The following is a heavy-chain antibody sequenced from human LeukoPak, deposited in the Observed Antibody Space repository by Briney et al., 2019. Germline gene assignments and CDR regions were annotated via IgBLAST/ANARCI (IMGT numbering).Heavy chain of an antibody. V-gene: IGHV4-34*01. CDR3: ARGRSGSLDY. J-gene: IGHJ4*02. CDR2: INHSRST. D-gene: IGHD1-26*01. CDR1: GGSFSGYY. Sequence: PSETLSLTCAVYGGSFSGYYWSWIRQPPGKGLEWIGEINHSRSTNYNPSLKSRVTISVDTSKNQFSLKLSSVTAAGTAVYYCARGRSGSLDYWGEGTLVTVSS.